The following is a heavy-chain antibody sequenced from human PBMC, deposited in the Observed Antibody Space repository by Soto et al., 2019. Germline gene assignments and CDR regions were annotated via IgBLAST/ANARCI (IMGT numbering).Heavy chain of an antibody. Sequence: ASVKVSCKASGYTFTNYDINWVRQATGQGLEWMGWMNPNSGNTGYAQKFQGRVTMTRDTSITTAYMELSSLTSEDTAVYYCARGQSWYFYGCESYSYWGQGTRVTVSS. D-gene: IGHD3-10*01. CDR2: MNPNSGNT. CDR3: ARGQSWYFYGCESYSY. J-gene: IGHJ4*02. CDR1: GYTFTNYD. V-gene: IGHV1-8*01.